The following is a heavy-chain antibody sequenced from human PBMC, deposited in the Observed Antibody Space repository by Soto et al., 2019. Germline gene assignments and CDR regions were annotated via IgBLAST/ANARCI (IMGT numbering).Heavy chain of an antibody. J-gene: IGHJ6*02. CDR1: GLTFSSYS. CDR2: ISSSSSTI. V-gene: IGHV3-48*01. CDR3: AFGDDSLYYYYGMDV. Sequence: EVQLVESGGGLVQRGGSLRLSCAASGLTFSSYSMNWVRQAPGKGLEWVSYISSSSSTIYYADSVKGRFTISRDNAKNSLHLHMNSLGAAEPAVFSCAFGDDSLYYYYGMDVWGQGTTVTVAS. D-gene: IGHD3-3*01.